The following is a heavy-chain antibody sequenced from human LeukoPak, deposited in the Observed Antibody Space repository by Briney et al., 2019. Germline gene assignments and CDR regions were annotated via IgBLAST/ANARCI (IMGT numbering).Heavy chain of an antibody. CDR1: GFTFGDYA. CDR3: TRGLSAYCSSTSCYNWFDP. Sequence: PGGSLRLSCTASGFTFGDYAMSWVRQAPGKGLEWVGFIRSKAYGGTTEYAASVKGRFTISRDDSKSIAYLQMNSLKTEDTAVYYCTRGLSAYCSSTSCYNWFDPWGQGTLVTVSS. CDR2: IRSKAYGGTT. V-gene: IGHV3-49*04. J-gene: IGHJ5*02. D-gene: IGHD2-2*01.